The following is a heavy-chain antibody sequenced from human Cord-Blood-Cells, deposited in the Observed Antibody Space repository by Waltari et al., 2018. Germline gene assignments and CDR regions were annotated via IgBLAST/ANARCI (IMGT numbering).Heavy chain of an antibody. V-gene: IGHV4-39*01. J-gene: IGHJ5*02. CDR1: GGSISSSSYY. D-gene: IGHD7-27*01. CDR2: IYYSGGT. CDR3: ARQTGNWFDP. Sequence: QLQLQESGPGLVKPSETLSLTYTVSGGSISSSSYYWGWIRQPPGKGLEWIGSIYYSGGTYYNPSLKSRVTISVDTSKNQFSLKLSSVTATDTAVYYCARQTGNWFDPWGQGTLVTVSS.